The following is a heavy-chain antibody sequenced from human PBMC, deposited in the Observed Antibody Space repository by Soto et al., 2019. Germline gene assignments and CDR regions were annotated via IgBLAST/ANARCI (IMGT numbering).Heavy chain of an antibody. CDR1: GFTFSTHA. V-gene: IGHV3-30*02. J-gene: IGHJ4*02. D-gene: IGHD6-13*01. CDR2: IWSDGSNK. CDR3: ATSYGNAWYTY. Sequence: GGSLRLSCAAAGFTFSTHAMHWVRQAPGKGLEWVAFIWSDGSNKYYADSVKSRATISRDNSKRTVDLQMNSLRAEDTAVYYCATSYGNAWYTYWGQGTQVTVSS.